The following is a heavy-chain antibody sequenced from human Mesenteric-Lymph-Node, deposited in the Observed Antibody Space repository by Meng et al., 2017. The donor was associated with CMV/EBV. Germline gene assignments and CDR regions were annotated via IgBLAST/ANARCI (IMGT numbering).Heavy chain of an antibody. D-gene: IGHD1-20*01. CDR2: IIPVFERT. Sequence: SVKVSCKASGGTFSSYAISWVRQAPGQGLEWMGGIIPVFERTNYAQNFQGRVSITMDDSTTTAYMELHRLKSGDTAVYYCARDADINTNWKGYFDYWGRGTLVTVSS. J-gene: IGHJ4*02. CDR3: ARDADINTNWKGYFDY. CDR1: GGTFSSYA. V-gene: IGHV1-69*05.